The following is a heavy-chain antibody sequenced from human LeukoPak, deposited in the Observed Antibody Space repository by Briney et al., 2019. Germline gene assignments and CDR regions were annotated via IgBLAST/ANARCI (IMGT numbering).Heavy chain of an antibody. Sequence: SSETLSLTCAVYGGSFSGYYWSWIRQPPERGLEWIGEINHSGSTNYNPSLRSRVTISVDTSKNQFSLKLSSVTAADTAVYYCASGYPLPDYYGSGSYSDYWGQGTLVTVSS. V-gene: IGHV4-34*01. J-gene: IGHJ4*02. CDR3: ASGYPLPDYYGSGSYSDY. D-gene: IGHD3-10*01. CDR1: GGSFSGYY. CDR2: INHSGST.